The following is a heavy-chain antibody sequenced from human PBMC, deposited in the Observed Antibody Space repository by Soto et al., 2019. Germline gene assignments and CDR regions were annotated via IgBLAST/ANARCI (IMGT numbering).Heavy chain of an antibody. CDR2: IKSKTDGGTT. J-gene: IGHJ4*02. Sequence: VQLVESGGGLVKPGGSLRLSCAASGFTFSNAWMSWVRQAPGKGLAWVGRIKSKTDGGTTDYAAPVKGRFTISRDDSKNTLYLQMNSLKTEDTAVYYCTTQSWGVAVAGDYWGQGTLVTVSS. CDR3: TTQSWGVAVAGDY. V-gene: IGHV3-15*01. CDR1: GFTFSNAW. D-gene: IGHD6-19*01.